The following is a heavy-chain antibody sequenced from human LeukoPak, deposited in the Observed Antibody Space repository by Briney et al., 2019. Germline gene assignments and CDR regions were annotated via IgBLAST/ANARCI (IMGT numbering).Heavy chain of an antibody. Sequence: SQTLSLTCGISGDSVSSNSAAWNWIRQSPSRGLEWLERTYYRSKWYNDYAVSVKSRITINPDTSKNQFSLQLNSVTPEDTAVYYCARGDERLLWFGEQKYKWFDPWGQGTLVTVSS. CDR1: GDSVSSNSAA. CDR2: TYYRSKWYN. V-gene: IGHV6-1*01. J-gene: IGHJ5*02. D-gene: IGHD3-10*01. CDR3: ARGDERLLWFGEQKYKWFDP.